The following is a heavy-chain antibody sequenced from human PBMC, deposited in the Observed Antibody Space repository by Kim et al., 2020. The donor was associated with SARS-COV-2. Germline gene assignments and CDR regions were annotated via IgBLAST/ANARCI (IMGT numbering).Heavy chain of an antibody. CDR2: IYDTGST. CDR1: GGSISITTYY. J-gene: IGHJ6*02. V-gene: IGHV4-39*01. D-gene: IGHD3-22*01. CDR3: GRRYYHDGERKDHDLDV. Sequence: SETLSLTCSVSGGSISITTYYWFWIRQSPGKGLEWVGTIYDTGSTYYNPSLDSRVAISADRSKNQISLKVTSVTAADTAVYYCGRRYYHDGERKDHDLDVWGQGTTVTVS.